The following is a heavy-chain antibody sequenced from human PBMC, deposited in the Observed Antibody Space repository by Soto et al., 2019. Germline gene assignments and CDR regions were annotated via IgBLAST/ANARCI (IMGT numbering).Heavy chain of an antibody. Sequence: ASETLSLTCAVYGGSFSGYYWSWIRQPPGKGLEWIGEINHSGSTNYNPSLKSRVTISVDTSKNQFSLKLSSVTAADTAVYYCARGGRGQLVSPYYFDYWGQGTLVTVSS. J-gene: IGHJ4*02. CDR3: ARGGRGQLVSPYYFDY. CDR1: GGSFSGYY. V-gene: IGHV4-34*01. D-gene: IGHD6-6*01. CDR2: INHSGST.